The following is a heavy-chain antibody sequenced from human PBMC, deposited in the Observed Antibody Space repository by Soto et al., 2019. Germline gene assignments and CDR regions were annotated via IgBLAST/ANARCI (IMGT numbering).Heavy chain of an antibody. Sequence: LRLSCAASGFTFSDYYMTWIRQAPGKGLEWISYISSSGSGIYYPDSVKGRFTISRDNAKKSLYLQVNSLRAEDTAVYYCARAYSDAFDIWGQGTMVTVSS. CDR1: GFTFSDYY. J-gene: IGHJ3*02. D-gene: IGHD2-15*01. CDR3: ARAYSDAFDI. CDR2: ISSSGSGI. V-gene: IGHV3-11*01.